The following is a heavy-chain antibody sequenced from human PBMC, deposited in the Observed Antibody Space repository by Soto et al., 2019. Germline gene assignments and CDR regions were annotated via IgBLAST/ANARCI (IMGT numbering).Heavy chain of an antibody. V-gene: IGHV4-31*03. J-gene: IGHJ4*02. D-gene: IGHD3-10*01. CDR2: IYYSGST. Sequence: SETLSLTCTVSGGSISSGGYYWSWIRQHPGKGLEWIGYIYYSGSTYYNPSLKSRVTISVDTSKNQFSLKLSSVTAADTAVYYCARDHRNYYGSGSGTFDYWGQGTLVTVSS. CDR1: GGSISSGGYY. CDR3: ARDHRNYYGSGSGTFDY.